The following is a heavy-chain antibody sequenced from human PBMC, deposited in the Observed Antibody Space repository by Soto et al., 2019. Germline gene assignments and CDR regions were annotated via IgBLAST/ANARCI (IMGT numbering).Heavy chain of an antibody. CDR1: GGSISSGGYY. J-gene: IGHJ4*02. CDR2: IYYSGST. D-gene: IGHD3-22*01. CDR3: AGDPYYYDSSGYQGSYFDY. Sequence: TLSLTCTVSGGSISSGGYYWSWIRQHPGKGLEWIGYIYYSGSTYYNPSLKSRVTISVDTSKNQFSLKLSSVTAADTAVYYCAGDPYYYDSSGYQGSYFDYWGQGTLVTVSS. V-gene: IGHV4-31*03.